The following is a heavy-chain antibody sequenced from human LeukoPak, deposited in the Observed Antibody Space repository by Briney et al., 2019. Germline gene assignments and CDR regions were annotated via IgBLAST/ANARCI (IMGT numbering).Heavy chain of an antibody. V-gene: IGHV3-30-3*01. J-gene: IGHJ4*02. CDR3: AREPRIAVAGRYYFDY. D-gene: IGHD6-19*01. CDR1: GFTFSSYA. Sequence: GGSLRLSCAASGFTFSSYAMHWVRQAPGKGLEWVAVISCDGSNKYYADSVKGRFTISRDNSKNTLYLQMNSLRAEDTAVYYCAREPRIAVAGRYYFDYWGQGTLVTVSS. CDR2: ISCDGSNK.